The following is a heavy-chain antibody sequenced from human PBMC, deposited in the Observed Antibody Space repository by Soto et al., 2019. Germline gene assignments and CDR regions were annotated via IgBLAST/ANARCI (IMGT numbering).Heavy chain of an antibody. CDR3: ARVFRLRSLSGSNWFDP. CDR1: GYTFTSYG. CDR2: ISAYNGNT. D-gene: IGHD3-3*01. Sequence: ASVKVSCKASGYTFTSYGISWVRQAPGQGLEWMGWISAYNGNTNYAQKLQGRVTMTTDTSTSTAYMELRSLRSDDTAVYYCARVFRLRSLSGSNWFDPWGQGTLVTVSS. V-gene: IGHV1-18*01. J-gene: IGHJ5*02.